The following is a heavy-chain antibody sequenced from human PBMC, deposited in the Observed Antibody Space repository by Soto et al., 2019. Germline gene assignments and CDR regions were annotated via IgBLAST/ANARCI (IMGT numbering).Heavy chain of an antibody. J-gene: IGHJ3*02. D-gene: IGHD3-22*01. V-gene: IGHV3-15*07. Sequence: GGSLRLSCAASCFTFSNPWVNWVRQAPGKGLEWVGRIKSKTDGGTTDYAAPVKGRFTISRDDSKNTLYLQMNSLKTEDTAVYYCTTDPENSWYYDSSGYYSDAFDIWGKGTMVTVSS. CDR2: IKSKTDGGTT. CDR3: TTDPENSWYYDSSGYYSDAFDI. CDR1: CFTFSNPW.